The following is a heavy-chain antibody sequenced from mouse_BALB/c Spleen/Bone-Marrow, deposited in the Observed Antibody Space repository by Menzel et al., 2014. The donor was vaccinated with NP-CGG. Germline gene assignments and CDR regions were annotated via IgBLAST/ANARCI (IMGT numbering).Heavy chain of an antibody. V-gene: IGHV1S126*01. CDR2: IDPSDSET. J-gene: IGHJ3*01. Sequence: VQLQQSGPQLVRPGASVKISCKASGYSFTSYWMHWVKQRPGQGLEWIGMIDPSDSETKLNQKFKDKATLTVDKSSSTAYLQLSSPTAEDSAVYYCARRDNAAFAYWGPGTLVTVSA. CDR1: GYSFTSYW. D-gene: IGHD1-3*01. CDR3: ARRDNAAFAY.